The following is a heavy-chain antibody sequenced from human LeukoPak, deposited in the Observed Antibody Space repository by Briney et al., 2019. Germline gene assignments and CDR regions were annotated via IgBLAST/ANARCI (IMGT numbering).Heavy chain of an antibody. J-gene: IGHJ4*02. D-gene: IGHD3-10*01. Sequence: ASVKVSCKASGYTFTSYGISWVRQAPGQGIEWMGWISAYNGNTNYAQKLQGRVTMTTDTSTSTAYMELRSLRSDDTAVYYCARVYSKLWFGELLYFDYWGQGTLVTVSS. CDR2: ISAYNGNT. CDR3: ARVYSKLWFGELLYFDY. V-gene: IGHV1-18*01. CDR1: GYTFTSYG.